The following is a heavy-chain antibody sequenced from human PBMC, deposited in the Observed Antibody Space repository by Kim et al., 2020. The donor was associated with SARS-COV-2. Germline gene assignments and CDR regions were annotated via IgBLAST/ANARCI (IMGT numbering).Heavy chain of an antibody. CDR2: IWYDGSNK. Sequence: GGSLRLSCAASGFTFSSYGMHWVRQAPGKGLEWVAVIWYDGSNKYYADSVKGRFTISRDNSKNTLYLQMNSLRAEDTAVYYCAKGAGSGSYYGMDVWGQGTTVTVSS. D-gene: IGHD3-10*01. CDR1: GFTFSSYG. J-gene: IGHJ6*02. V-gene: IGHV3-33*06. CDR3: AKGAGSGSYYGMDV.